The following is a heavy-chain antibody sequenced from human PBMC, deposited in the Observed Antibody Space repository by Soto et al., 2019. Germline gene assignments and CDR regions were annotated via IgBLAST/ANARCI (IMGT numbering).Heavy chain of an antibody. CDR1: GYTLTELS. V-gene: IGHV1-24*01. CDR2: FDPEDGET. J-gene: IGHJ4*02. Sequence: ASVKVSCKVSGYTLTELSMHWVRQAPGKGLEWMGGFDPEDGETIYAQKFQGRVTMTEDTSTDTAYMELSSLRSEDTAVYHCATVTGPPYYDILTGYSYWGQGTLVTVSS. D-gene: IGHD3-9*01. CDR3: ATVTGPPYYDILTGYSY.